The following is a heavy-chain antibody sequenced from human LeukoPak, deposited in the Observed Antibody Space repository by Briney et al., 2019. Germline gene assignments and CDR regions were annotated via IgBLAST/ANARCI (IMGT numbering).Heavy chain of an antibody. CDR2: ISSSSSYI. J-gene: IGHJ4*02. Sequence: GSLRLSCAASGFTFSSYSMNWVRQAPGKGLEWVSSISSSSSYIYYADSVKARFTISRDNAKNSLYLQMNNLRAEDTAVYYCARDLAAAGTRGLDYWGQGTLVTVSS. CDR1: GFTFSSYS. D-gene: IGHD6-13*01. V-gene: IGHV3-21*01. CDR3: ARDLAAAGTRGLDY.